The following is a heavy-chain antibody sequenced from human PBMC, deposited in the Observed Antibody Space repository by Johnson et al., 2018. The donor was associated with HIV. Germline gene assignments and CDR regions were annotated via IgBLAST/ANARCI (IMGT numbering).Heavy chain of an antibody. CDR3: AKIAGDFGDFDAFDI. Sequence: VQLVESGGGLVQPGGSLRLSCAASGFTFSSYAMHWVRQAPGKGLEWVGVISYDGSNKYYADPVKGRFTISRDNSKNTLYLQMNSLRAEDTAVYYCAKIAGDFGDFDAFDIWGQGTMVTVSS. V-gene: IGHV3-30-3*02. CDR2: ISYDGSNK. D-gene: IGHD4-17*01. CDR1: GFTFSSYA. J-gene: IGHJ3*02.